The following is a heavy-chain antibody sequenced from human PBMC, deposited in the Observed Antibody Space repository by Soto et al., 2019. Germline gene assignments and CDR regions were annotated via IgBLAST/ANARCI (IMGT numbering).Heavy chain of an antibody. V-gene: IGHV2-5*02. D-gene: IGHD3-10*01. J-gene: IGHJ4*02. Sequence: SGPTLVKPTQTLTLTCTFSGFSLSTSGVGVAWIRQPPGKALEWLAVIYWDDEKRYSPSLNSRLTITKDTSRNQVVLTMTNMDPVDTATYYCVHRVKGSGSFYNDYYFDYWGQGTLVTVSS. CDR3: VHRVKGSGSFYNDYYFDY. CDR1: GFSLSTSGVG. CDR2: IYWDDEK.